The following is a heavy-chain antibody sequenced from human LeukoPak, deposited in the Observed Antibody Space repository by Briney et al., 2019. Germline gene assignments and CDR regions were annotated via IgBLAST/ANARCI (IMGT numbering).Heavy chain of an antibody. CDR1: GGSISSYY. Sequence: SETLSLTCTVSGGSISSYYWSWTRQPAGKGLEWIGRIYTSGSTNYNPSLKRRVTMSVDTSKNQFSLKLSSVTAADTAVYYCARGYCSSTSCKQYYYYYMDVWGKGTTVTVSS. V-gene: IGHV4-4*07. CDR3: ARGYCSSTSCKQYYYYYMDV. D-gene: IGHD2-2*01. CDR2: IYTSGST. J-gene: IGHJ6*03.